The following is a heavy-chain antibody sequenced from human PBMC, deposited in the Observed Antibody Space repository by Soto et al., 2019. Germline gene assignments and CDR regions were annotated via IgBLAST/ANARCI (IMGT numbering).Heavy chain of an antibody. Sequence: ASVKVSCKASGYTFSDYSISWVRQAPGQGLEWMGWISGYNGKTKYAQKFQGRVTMTTDTSTTTAYMELRSLRSDDTAVYYCARAKDYDFWGGYYPFDYWG. D-gene: IGHD3-3*01. CDR2: ISGYNGKT. CDR1: GYTFSDYS. J-gene: IGHJ4*01. V-gene: IGHV1-18*04. CDR3: ARAKDYDFWGGYYPFDY.